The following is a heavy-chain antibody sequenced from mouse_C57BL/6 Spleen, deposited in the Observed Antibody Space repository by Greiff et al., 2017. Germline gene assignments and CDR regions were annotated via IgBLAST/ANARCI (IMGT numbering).Heavy chain of an antibody. V-gene: IGHV1-72*01. CDR1: GYTFTSYW. CDR2: IDPNSGGT. D-gene: IGHD1-1*01. CDR3: ARGGSSSWYLDD. Sequence: QVQLQQPGAELVKPGASVKLSCKASGYTFTSYWMHWVKQRPGRGLEWIGRIDPNSGGTKYNEKFKSKATLTVDKPSSPAYMQLRSLTSEDSAVYYCARGGSSSWYLDDWGQGTTLTVSS. J-gene: IGHJ2*01.